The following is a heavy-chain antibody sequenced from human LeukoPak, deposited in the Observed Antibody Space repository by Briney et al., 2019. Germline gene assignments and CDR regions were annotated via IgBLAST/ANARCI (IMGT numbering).Heavy chain of an antibody. J-gene: IGHJ4*02. CDR2: INHSGST. V-gene: IGHV4-34*01. CDR1: GVPFSGYY. Sequence: SQTLSLTSAVYGVPFSGYYCGCIRQPPRKGLEWRGAINHSGSTHSNPSPTSRVSTSEYTSTNPFSPKLSALTAPDTPPYFCVRGGGSPFDYWGQGTLVTVSS. CDR3: VRGGGSPFDY. D-gene: IGHD3-16*01.